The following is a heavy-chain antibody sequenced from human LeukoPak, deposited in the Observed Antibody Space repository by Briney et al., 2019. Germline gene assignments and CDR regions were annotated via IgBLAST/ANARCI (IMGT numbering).Heavy chain of an antibody. CDR3: AKDEPLDY. V-gene: IGHV3-30*18. CDR2: ISYDGSNK. CDR1: GFTFSSYG. Sequence: GGSLGLSCAASGFTFSSYGMHWVRQAPGKGLEWVAVISYDGSNKYYADSVKGRFAISRDNSKNTLYLQMNSLRAEDTAVYYCAKDEPLDYWGPGTLVTVSS. J-gene: IGHJ4*02. D-gene: IGHD1-14*01.